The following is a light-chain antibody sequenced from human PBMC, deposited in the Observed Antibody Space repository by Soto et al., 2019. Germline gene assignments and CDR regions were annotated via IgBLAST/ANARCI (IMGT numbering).Light chain of an antibody. CDR3: LRRGNWPLHT. CDR2: DAS. J-gene: IGKJ2*01. V-gene: IGKV3-11*01. Sequence: IVLTQSPATLSLSPGERATLSCRASQSISNYLAWYQQKPGQAPRLLSYDASNRATGIPARFRRSGSETDFPHTISSLEPEEFEGDCCLRRGNWPLHTFREGTKLEIK. CDR1: QSISNY.